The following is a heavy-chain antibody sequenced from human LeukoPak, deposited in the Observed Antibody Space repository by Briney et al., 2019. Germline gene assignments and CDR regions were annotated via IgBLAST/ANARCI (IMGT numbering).Heavy chain of an antibody. D-gene: IGHD3-10*01. CDR3: AKSYTMVREVLGPHYYYYYGMDV. CDR1: GGTFSSYA. V-gene: IGHV1-69*01. Sequence: SVKVSCKASGGTFSSYAISWVRQAPGQGLEWMGGIIPIFGTANYAQKFQSRVTITADESTSTAYMELSSLRSEDTAVYYCAKSYTMVREVLGPHYYYYYGMDVWGQGTTVTVSS. CDR2: IIPIFGTA. J-gene: IGHJ6*02.